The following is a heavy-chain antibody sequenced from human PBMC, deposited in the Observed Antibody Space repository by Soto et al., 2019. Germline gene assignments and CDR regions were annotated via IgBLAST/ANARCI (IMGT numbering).Heavy chain of an antibody. V-gene: IGHV3-9*01. CDR3: VKDSTVSGVRQGLDP. CDR1: GFTFDDYA. CDR2: IIWNSAYI. J-gene: IGHJ5*02. D-gene: IGHD6-19*01. Sequence: LRLSCAVSGFTFDDYAMHWVRQAPGKGLEWVAGIIWNSAYIVYADSVKGRFTISRDNAKNSLYPQMNSLRAEDTALYYCVKDSTVSGVRQGLDPWGQGTLVTVSS.